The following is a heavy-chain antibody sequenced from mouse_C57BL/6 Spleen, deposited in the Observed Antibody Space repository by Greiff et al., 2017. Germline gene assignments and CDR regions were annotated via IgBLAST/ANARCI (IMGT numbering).Heavy chain of an antibody. CDR2: INPNNGGT. Sequence: VQLQQSGPELVKPGASVKISCKASGHTFTDYYMNWVKQSHGKSLEWIGDINPNNGGTSYNQKFKGKATLTVDKSSSTAYMELRSLTSEDSAVYYCARRLDAMDYWGQGTSVTVSS. CDR3: ARRLDAMDY. J-gene: IGHJ4*01. V-gene: IGHV1-26*01. CDR1: GHTFTDYY.